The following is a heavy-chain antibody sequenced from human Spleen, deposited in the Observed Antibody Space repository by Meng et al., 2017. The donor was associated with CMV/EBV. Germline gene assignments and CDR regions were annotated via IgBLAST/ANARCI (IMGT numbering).Heavy chain of an antibody. CDR3: ASCERGQQLVTPFDP. CDR2: INHSGST. D-gene: IGHD6-13*01. J-gene: IGHJ5*02. V-gene: IGHV4-30-4*01. CDR1: GGSISSGGYY. Sequence: QGQLQGSGPGLVKPSPTLSLTCTVSGGSISSGGYYWSWIRQPPGKGLEWIGEINHSGSTNYNPSLKSRVTISVDTSKNQFSLKLSSVTAADTAVYYCASCERGQQLVTPFDPWGQGTLVTVSS.